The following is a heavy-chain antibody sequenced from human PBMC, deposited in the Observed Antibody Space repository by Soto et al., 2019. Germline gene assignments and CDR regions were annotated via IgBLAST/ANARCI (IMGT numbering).Heavy chain of an antibody. CDR1: GYTFTSYG. CDR3: ASVFYDSSGYLTFDY. J-gene: IGHJ4*02. Sequence: ASVKVSCKASGYTFTSYGISWVRQAPGQGLEWMGWISAYNGNTNCAQKLQGRVTMTTDTSTSTAYMELRSLRSDDTAVYYCASVFYDSSGYLTFDYWGQGTLVTVSS. V-gene: IGHV1-18*01. CDR2: ISAYNGNT. D-gene: IGHD3-22*01.